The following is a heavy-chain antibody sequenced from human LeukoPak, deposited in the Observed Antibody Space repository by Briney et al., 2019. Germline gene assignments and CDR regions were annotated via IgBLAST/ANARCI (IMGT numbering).Heavy chain of an antibody. J-gene: IGHJ4*02. Sequence: PGGSLRLSCAASGFTFSSYSMNWVRQAPGKGLEWVSSISSSSSYIYYADSVKGRFTISRDNAKNSLYLQMNSLRAEDTAVYYCARDTYGGYGLPYYFDYGGQGTLVTVSS. CDR3: ARDTYGGYGLPYYFDY. CDR1: GFTFSSYS. CDR2: ISSSSSYI. V-gene: IGHV3-21*01. D-gene: IGHD5-12*01.